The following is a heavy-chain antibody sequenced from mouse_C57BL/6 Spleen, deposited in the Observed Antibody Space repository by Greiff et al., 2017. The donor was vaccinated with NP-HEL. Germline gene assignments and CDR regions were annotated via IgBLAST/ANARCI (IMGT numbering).Heavy chain of an antibody. D-gene: IGHD1-1*01. CDR1: GYTFTSYG. V-gene: IGHV1-81*01. J-gene: IGHJ1*03. CDR2: IYPRSGNT. Sequence: QVQLQQSGAELARPGASVKLSCKASGYTFTSYGISWVKQRTGQGLEWIGEIYPRSGNTYYNEKFKGKATPTADKSSSTAYMELRSLTSEDSAVYFCARRVDYYGSTWYFDVWGTGTTVTVSS. CDR3: ARRVDYYGSTWYFDV.